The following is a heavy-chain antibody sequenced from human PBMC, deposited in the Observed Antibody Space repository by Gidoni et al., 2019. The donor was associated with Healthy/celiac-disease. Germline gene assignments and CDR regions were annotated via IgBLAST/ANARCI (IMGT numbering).Heavy chain of an antibody. CDR3: ARSEGYYYGMDV. J-gene: IGHJ6*02. V-gene: IGHV4-59*01. Sequence: VKPSETLSLTCTVSGGSISSYYWSWIRQPPGKGLEWMGYIYYSGSTNYNPSLKSRVTRSVDTSKNQFSLKLSSVTAADTAVYYCARSEGYYYGMDVWGQGTTVTVSS. CDR2: IYYSGST. CDR1: GGSISSYY.